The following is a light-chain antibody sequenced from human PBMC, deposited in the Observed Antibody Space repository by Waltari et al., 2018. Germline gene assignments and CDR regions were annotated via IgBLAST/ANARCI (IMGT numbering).Light chain of an antibody. CDR2: HAS. CDR1: QGVSGF. J-gene: IGKJ1*01. V-gene: IGKV3-20*01. Sequence: EIVLTQSPGTLSLSPGERATLACRASQGVSGFLAWYQQKPGQAPRPLIYHASNRATGIPDRFSGSGSGTDFSLTISRLEPEDFAVYYCQNHEKLPATFGQGTKVEI. CDR3: QNHEKLPAT.